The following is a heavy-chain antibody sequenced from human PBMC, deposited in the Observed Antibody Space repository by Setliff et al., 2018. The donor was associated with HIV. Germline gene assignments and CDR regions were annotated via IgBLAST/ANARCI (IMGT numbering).Heavy chain of an antibody. V-gene: IGHV4-59*11. CDR3: AKGAGFYGDYTFDY. Sequence: SETLSLTCRVSGASITSHYWSWIRQSPGRELEWIGYIYSTGSTNYNPSLQSRVSISMDASKNKFSLKVTSVTSADTAVYYCAKGAGFYGDYTFDYWGQGNLVTVS. CDR1: GASITSHY. J-gene: IGHJ4*02. CDR2: IYSTGST. D-gene: IGHD4-17*01.